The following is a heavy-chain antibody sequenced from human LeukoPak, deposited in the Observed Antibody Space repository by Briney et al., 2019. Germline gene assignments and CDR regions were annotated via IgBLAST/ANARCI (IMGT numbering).Heavy chain of an antibody. CDR2: MNPNSGNT. CDR1: GYTFTSYD. CDR3: ASYSGSYFGYDAFDI. V-gene: IGHV1-8*01. Sequence: ASVKVFCKASGYTFTSYDINWVRQATGQGLEWMGWMNPNSGNTGYAQKFQGRVTMTRNTSISTAYMELSSLRSEDTAVYYCASYSGSYFGYDAFDIWGQGTMVTVSS. D-gene: IGHD1-26*01. J-gene: IGHJ3*02.